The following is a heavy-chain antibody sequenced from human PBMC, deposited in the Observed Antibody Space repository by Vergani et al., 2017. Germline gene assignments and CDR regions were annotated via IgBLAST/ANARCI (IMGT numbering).Heavy chain of an antibody. CDR2: IHPADSDT. D-gene: IGHD3-22*01. CDR1: GYSFTNYW. Sequence: EVQLVQSGAEVKKPGASLKIPCQISGYSFTNYWIGWVRQMPGKGLEWMGIIHPADSDTRYSPSFQGQVTISVDKSISTAYLQRSSLRASDSAMYYCARLYGRDSSGSKYFDYWGQGTLVTVSS. J-gene: IGHJ4*02. CDR3: ARLYGRDSSGSKYFDY. V-gene: IGHV5-51*01.